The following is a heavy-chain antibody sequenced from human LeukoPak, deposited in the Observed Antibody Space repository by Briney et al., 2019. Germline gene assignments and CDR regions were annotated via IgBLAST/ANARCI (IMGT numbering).Heavy chain of an antibody. CDR1: GGSISSSSYY. CDR3: AIIIAVAGNSY. D-gene: IGHD6-19*01. V-gene: IGHV4-39*01. Sequence: NPSETLSLTCTVSGGSISSSSYYWGWIRQPPGKGLEWIGSIYYSGSTYYNPSLKSRVTISVDTSKNQFSLKLSSVTAADTAVYYCAIIIAVAGNSYWGQGTLVTVSS. CDR2: IYYSGST. J-gene: IGHJ4*02.